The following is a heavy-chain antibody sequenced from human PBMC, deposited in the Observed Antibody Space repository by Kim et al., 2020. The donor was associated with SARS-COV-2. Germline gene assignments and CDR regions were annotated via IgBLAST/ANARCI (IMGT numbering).Heavy chain of an antibody. V-gene: IGHV3-30*04. J-gene: IGHJ6*02. CDR2: ISYDGSNK. CDR1: GFTFSSYA. D-gene: IGHD4-17*01. CDR3: ARDADYGDYLDYYYYYGMDV. Sequence: GGSLRLSCAASGFTFSSYAMHWVRQAPGKGLEWVAVISYDGSNKYYSDSVKGRFTISRDNSKNTLYLQMNSLRAEDTAVYYCARDADYGDYLDYYYYYGMDVWGQGTTVTVSS.